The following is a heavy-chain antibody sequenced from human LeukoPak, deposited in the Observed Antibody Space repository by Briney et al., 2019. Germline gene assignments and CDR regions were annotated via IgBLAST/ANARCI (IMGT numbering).Heavy chain of an antibody. CDR3: AKDVNLVPYS. D-gene: IGHD6-13*01. Sequence: GGSLRLSCAASGFTFITYAMSWVRQPPGKGLEWVSTISGTGGNTYYADSVRGRFTISRDNSKNTLDLQMNSLRAEDTAIYYCAKDVNLVPYSWGQGTLVTVSS. V-gene: IGHV3-23*01. CDR1: GFTFITYA. J-gene: IGHJ5*02. CDR2: ISGTGGNT.